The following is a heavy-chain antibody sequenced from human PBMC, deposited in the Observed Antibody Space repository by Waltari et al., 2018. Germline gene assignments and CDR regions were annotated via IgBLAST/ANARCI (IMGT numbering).Heavy chain of an antibody. Sequence: QVQLQQWGAGVMKPSETLSLTCAVYGGSFSGYSWTWIRQPPGKGLEGIGEINDSGNTNYISSLKTLLSISIDTSKNQFSLKLTSVTAADTAMYYCARHGRIRAVALIEYWGPGTLVTVSS. D-gene: IGHD3-22*01. V-gene: IGHV4-34*01. CDR2: INDSGNT. CDR1: GGSFSGYS. J-gene: IGHJ4*02. CDR3: ARHGRIRAVALIEY.